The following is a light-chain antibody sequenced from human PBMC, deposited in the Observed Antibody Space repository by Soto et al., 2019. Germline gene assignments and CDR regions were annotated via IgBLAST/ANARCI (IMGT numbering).Light chain of an antibody. CDR3: QQYGSSGT. CDR2: GAS. CDR1: QSVSNNY. Sequence: EIVLTQSPGTLSLSPGERATLSCRASQSVSNNYLAWYQQKPGQAPRLLIYGASNRATGIQDRFSVSGSGTDFTLTISRLEPEDFAVYYCQQYGSSGTFGQGTKVEIK. V-gene: IGKV3-20*01. J-gene: IGKJ1*01.